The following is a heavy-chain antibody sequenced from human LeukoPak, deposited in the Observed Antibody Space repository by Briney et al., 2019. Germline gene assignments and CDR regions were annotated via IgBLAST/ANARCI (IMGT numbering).Heavy chain of an antibody. V-gene: IGHV3-23*01. J-gene: IGHJ5*02. CDR3: AKDFLSGWWEDWFDP. Sequence: PGGSLRLSCAASGFTFSSYAMSWVRQAPGKGLEWVSVISGSGGSTYYADSVKGRFTISRDNSKNTLYLQMNSLRAEDTAVYYCAKDFLSGWWEDWFDPWGQGTLVTVSS. CDR1: GFTFSSYA. D-gene: IGHD6-19*01. CDR2: ISGSGGST.